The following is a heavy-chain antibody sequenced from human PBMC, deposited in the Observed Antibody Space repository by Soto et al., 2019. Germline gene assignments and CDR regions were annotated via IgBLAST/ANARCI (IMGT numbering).Heavy chain of an antibody. CDR1: GGTFSSYA. CDR3: AAGSGSGREFYYYGMDV. V-gene: IGHV1-69*01. CDR2: IIPIFGTA. D-gene: IGHD3-10*01. J-gene: IGHJ6*02. Sequence: QVQLVQSGAEVKKPGSSVKVSCKASGGTFSSYAISWVRQAPGQGIEWMGGIIPIFGTANYAQKVQGRVTITADESTSTAYMELSSLRSEDTAVYYCAAGSGSGREFYYYGMDVWGQGTTVTVSS.